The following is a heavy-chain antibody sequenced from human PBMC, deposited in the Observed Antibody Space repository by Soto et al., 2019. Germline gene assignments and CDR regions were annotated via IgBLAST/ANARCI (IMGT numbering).Heavy chain of an antibody. CDR1: GFTFSSYG. V-gene: IGHV3-30*18. CDR2: ISYDGSNN. Sequence: QVQLVDSGGGVVQPGRSLRLSCAASGFTFSSYGMHWVRQAPGKGLEWEAVISYDGSNNYYADSVKGRFTISRDNSKNTLYLQMNSLRGEDTAVYYSAKDVAGGPRLPSYYYGMDVWGQGTTVTVSS. CDR3: AKDVAGGPRLPSYYYGMDV. D-gene: IGHD2-21*01. J-gene: IGHJ6*02.